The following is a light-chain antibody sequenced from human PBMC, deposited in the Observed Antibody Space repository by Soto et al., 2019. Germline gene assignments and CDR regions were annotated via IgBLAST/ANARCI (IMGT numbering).Light chain of an antibody. J-gene: IGKJ4*01. V-gene: IGKV3-15*01. CDR1: QSVSSN. CDR2: GAS. Sequence: EIVMTQSPATLSVSPGERATLSCRASQSVSSNLAWYPQKPGQAPRLLIYGASTRATGIPARFSGSRSGTEVTLTISSLKSEDFAVYYCQQYNNWPALTFCGGNKVEIK. CDR3: QQYNNWPALT.